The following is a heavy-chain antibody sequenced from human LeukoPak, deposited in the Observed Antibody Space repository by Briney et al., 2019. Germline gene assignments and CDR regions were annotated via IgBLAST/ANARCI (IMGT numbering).Heavy chain of an antibody. D-gene: IGHD1-26*01. Sequence: GASVKVSCKASGYTFASYAMHWVRQAPGQRLEWMGWINAGNGNTKYSQKFQGSVTITRDTSASTAYLELSSLRSEDTAVYYCARQYSGSSAWFDPWGQGTLVTVSS. CDR2: INAGNGNT. CDR1: GYTFASYA. J-gene: IGHJ5*02. V-gene: IGHV1-3*01. CDR3: ARQYSGSSAWFDP.